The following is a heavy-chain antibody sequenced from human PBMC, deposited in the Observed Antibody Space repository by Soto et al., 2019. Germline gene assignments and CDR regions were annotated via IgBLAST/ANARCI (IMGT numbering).Heavy chain of an antibody. Sequence: QAHLEQSGAEVKRPGASVKVSCKASGYTFSDFDINWLRQASGQGPEWMGWMNAKSGDTFFAQRCQGKFNMTWDTSLSAAYMEVGSMTSDDTAMYYCARGNPFNYAGFDVWGQGTTVAVSS. V-gene: IGHV1-8*01. J-gene: IGHJ6*02. CDR3: ARGNPFNYAGFDV. D-gene: IGHD3-16*01. CDR2: MNAKSGDT. CDR1: GYTFSDFD.